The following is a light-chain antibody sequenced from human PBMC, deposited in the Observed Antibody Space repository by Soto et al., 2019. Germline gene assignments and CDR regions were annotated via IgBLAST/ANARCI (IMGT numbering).Light chain of an antibody. Sequence: DVQMTQSPSTLSGSVGDRVTITCRASQTISSWLAWYQQKPGKAPKLLIYDVSSLESGVPSRFSGSGSGTEFTLTISSLQPDDSATYYCQQYNSYWTFGQGTKVAIK. J-gene: IGKJ1*01. CDR1: QTISSW. CDR2: DVS. CDR3: QQYNSYWT. V-gene: IGKV1-5*01.